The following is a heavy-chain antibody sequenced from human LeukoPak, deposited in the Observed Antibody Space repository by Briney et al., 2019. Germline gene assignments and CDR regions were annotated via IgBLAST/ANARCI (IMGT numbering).Heavy chain of an antibody. D-gene: IGHD4-23*01. CDR2: IKSKTDGRTT. CDR1: GFTFSSYS. J-gene: IGHJ4*02. V-gene: IGHV3-15*01. CDR3: TTIVTVVPNY. Sequence: GGSLRLSCAASGFTFSSYSMNWVRQAPGKGLEWVGRIKSKTDGRTTDYAAPVKGRFTISRDDSKNTLYLQMNSLKTEDTAVYYCTTIVTVVPNYWGQGTLVTVPS.